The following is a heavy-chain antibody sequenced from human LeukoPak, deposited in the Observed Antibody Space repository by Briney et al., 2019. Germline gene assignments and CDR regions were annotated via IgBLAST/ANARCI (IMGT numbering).Heavy chain of an antibody. CDR1: GGSISSGGDY. D-gene: IGHD6-13*01. Sequence: SETLSLTCTVSGGSISSGGDYWSWIRQYPGKGLEWIGYIFYTGSTYYNPSLESRVTISVDTSKNQFSLELNSVTAADTAVNYCASSAPGYSDYWGQGTLVTVSS. J-gene: IGHJ4*02. CDR2: IFYTGST. V-gene: IGHV4-31*03. CDR3: ASSAPGYSDY.